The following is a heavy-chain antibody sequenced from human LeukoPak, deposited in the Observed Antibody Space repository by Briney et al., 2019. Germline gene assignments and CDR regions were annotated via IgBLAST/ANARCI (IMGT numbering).Heavy chain of an antibody. V-gene: IGHV3-30-3*01. Sequence: GGSLRLSCAAFGFTFSSYAMHWVRQAPGKGREWVAVISYDGSNKFYADSVKGRFTLSRDNSKNTLYLQMNSLRIEDTAVYYCGRGSVGFGELNYWGQGTLVTVSS. J-gene: IGHJ4*02. CDR1: GFTFSSYA. CDR3: GRGSVGFGELNY. CDR2: ISYDGSNK. D-gene: IGHD3-10*01.